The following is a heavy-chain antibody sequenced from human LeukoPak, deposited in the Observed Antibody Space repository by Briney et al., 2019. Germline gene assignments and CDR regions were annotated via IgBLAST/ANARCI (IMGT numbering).Heavy chain of an antibody. CDR2: INPSGGST. CDR1: GYTFTSYY. CDR3: ARKATVTTSGKDWLNWFDP. V-gene: IGHV1-46*01. D-gene: IGHD4-17*01. Sequence: ASVKVSCKASGYTFTSYYMHWVRQAPGQGLEWMGIINPSGGSTSYAQKFQGRVTMTRDTSTSTVYMELSSLRSEDTAVYYCARKATVTTSGKDWLNWFDPWGQGTLVTVSS. J-gene: IGHJ5*02.